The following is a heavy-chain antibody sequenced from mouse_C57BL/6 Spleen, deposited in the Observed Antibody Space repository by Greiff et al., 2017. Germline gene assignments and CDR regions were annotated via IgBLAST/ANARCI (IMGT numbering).Heavy chain of an antibody. CDR2: IHPSDSDT. V-gene: IGHV1-74*01. D-gene: IGHD2-5*01. CDR1: GYTFTSYW. J-gene: IGHJ2*01. CDR3: ARYSNYGGYYFDY. Sequence: ASGYTFTSYWMHWVKQRPGQGLEWIGRIHPSDSDTNYNQKFKGKATLTVDKSSSTAYMQLSSLTSEDSAVYYCARYSNYGGYYFDYWCQGTTLTVSS.